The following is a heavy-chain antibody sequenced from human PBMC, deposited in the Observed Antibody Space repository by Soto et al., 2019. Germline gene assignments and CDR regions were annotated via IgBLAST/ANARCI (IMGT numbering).Heavy chain of an antibody. CDR2: IYYSGST. D-gene: IGHD3-22*01. CDR1: GGSISSGGYY. CDR3: ARYRNYYDSSGYTTGFDY. Sequence: PSETLSLTCTVSGGSISSGGYYWSWIRQHPGKGLEWIGYIYYSGSTYYNPSLKSRVTISVDTSKNQFSLKLSSVTAADTALYYFARYRNYYDSSGYTTGFDYWGQGTLVTVSS. J-gene: IGHJ4*02. V-gene: IGHV4-31*03.